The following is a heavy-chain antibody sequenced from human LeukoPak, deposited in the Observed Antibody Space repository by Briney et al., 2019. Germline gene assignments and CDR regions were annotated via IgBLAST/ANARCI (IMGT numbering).Heavy chain of an antibody. CDR3: AREGDSSSFYYYYYMDV. D-gene: IGHD6-6*01. Sequence: GRSLRLSCAASGFTFSSYAMLCVRQALGKGLEWVAVISYDGSNKYYTDSVKGRFTISRDNFKNTLYLQMNSLRAEDTAVYYCAREGDSSSFYYYYYMDVWGKGTTVTVSS. J-gene: IGHJ6*03. V-gene: IGHV3-30-3*01. CDR2: ISYDGSNK. CDR1: GFTFSSYA.